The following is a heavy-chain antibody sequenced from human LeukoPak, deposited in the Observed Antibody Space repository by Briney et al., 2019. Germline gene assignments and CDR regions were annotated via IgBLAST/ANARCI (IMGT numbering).Heavy chain of an antibody. CDR3: ARGSDSGSYYGDY. Sequence: GGSLRLSCAASGFTFSSYSMNWVRQAPGKGLEWVSSISSSSSYIYYADSVKGRFTISRDNAKNSLYLEMNSLRAEDTAVYYCARGSDSGSYYGDYWGQGTLVTVSS. CDR1: GFTFSSYS. D-gene: IGHD1-26*01. CDR2: ISSSSSYI. J-gene: IGHJ4*02. V-gene: IGHV3-21*01.